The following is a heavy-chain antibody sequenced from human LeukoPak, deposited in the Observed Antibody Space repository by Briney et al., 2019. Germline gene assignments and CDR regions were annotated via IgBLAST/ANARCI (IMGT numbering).Heavy chain of an antibody. CDR2: INHSGST. D-gene: IGHD1-26*01. CDR1: GGSFSGYY. V-gene: IGHV4-34*01. Sequence: PSETLSLTCAVYGGSFSGYYWSWIRQPPGKGLEWIGEINHSGSTNYNPSLKSRVTISVDTSKNQFSLKLSSVTAADTAVYYCARECGYYFDYWGQGTLVTVPS. CDR3: ARECGYYFDY. J-gene: IGHJ4*02.